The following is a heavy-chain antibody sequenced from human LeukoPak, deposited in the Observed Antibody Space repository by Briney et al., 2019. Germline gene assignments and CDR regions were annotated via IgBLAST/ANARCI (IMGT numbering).Heavy chain of an antibody. V-gene: IGHV4-59*01. Sequence: SETLSLTCTVSGGSISRYYWSWIRQPPGKGLEWIGYIYYNGGTNYNPSLRSRVTISVDTSKNHFSLRLSSVTAADTAMYYCARAGGVDTAMDANFDYWGQGTLVTVSS. J-gene: IGHJ4*02. D-gene: IGHD5-18*01. CDR3: ARAGGVDTAMDANFDY. CDR2: IYYNGGT. CDR1: GGSISRYY.